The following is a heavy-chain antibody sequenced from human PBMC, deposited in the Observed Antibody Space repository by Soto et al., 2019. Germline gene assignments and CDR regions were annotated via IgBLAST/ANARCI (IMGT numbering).Heavy chain of an antibody. CDR3: ARVVATTLNRSYNWFDP. J-gene: IGHJ5*02. D-gene: IGHD5-12*01. V-gene: IGHV3-23*01. CDR1: GFTFSSYA. CDR2: ISGSGGST. Sequence: GGNLRLSCAASGFTFSSYAMSWVRPAPGKGLEWVSAISGSGGSTYYADSVKGRFTISRDNSKNTLYLQMNSLRAEDTAVYYCARVVATTLNRSYNWFDPWGQGTLVTVSS.